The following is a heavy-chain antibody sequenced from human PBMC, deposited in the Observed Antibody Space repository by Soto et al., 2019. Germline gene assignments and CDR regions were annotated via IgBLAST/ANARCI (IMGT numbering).Heavy chain of an antibody. CDR2: ISGSGGST. J-gene: IGHJ5*02. CDR1: GFTFSSYA. Sequence: AGGSLRLSCAASGFTFSSYAMSCVRQAPGKGLEWFSAISGSGGSTYYADSVKGRFTISRDNSKNTLYLQMNSLRAEDTAVYYCAKGGPGGSCHHWGQGTLVTVSS. CDR3: AKGGPGGSCHH. V-gene: IGHV3-23*01. D-gene: IGHD2-15*01.